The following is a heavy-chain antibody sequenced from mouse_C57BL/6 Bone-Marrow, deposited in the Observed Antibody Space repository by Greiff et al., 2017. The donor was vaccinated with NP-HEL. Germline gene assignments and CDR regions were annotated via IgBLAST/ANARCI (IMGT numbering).Heavy chain of an antibody. CDR2: ISSGGSYT. J-gene: IGHJ1*03. D-gene: IGHD2-2*01. CDR1: GFTFSSYG. CDR3: ARIWLRRYWYFDV. V-gene: IGHV5-6*01. Sequence: EVQLVESGGDLVKPGGSLKLSCAASGFTFSSYGMSWVRQTPDKRLEWVATISSGGSYTYYPDSVKGRFTISRDNAKNTLYLQMSSLKSEDTAMYYCARIWLRRYWYFDVWGTGTTVTVSS.